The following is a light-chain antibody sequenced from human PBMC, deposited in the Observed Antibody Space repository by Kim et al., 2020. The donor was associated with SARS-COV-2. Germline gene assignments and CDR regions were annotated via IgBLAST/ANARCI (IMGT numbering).Light chain of an antibody. CDR1: ENIGTW. V-gene: IGKV1-5*03. CDR2: LAS. J-gene: IGKJ2*01. Sequence: DIQMTQSPSTLSASVGDRVTITCRASENIGTWLAWYQQKPGRAPSLLIYLASTLESGVPSRFSGTGSGTEFSLSITSLQPDDFATYYSQHSSRFPYTFGQGTKLEI. CDR3: QHSSRFPYT.